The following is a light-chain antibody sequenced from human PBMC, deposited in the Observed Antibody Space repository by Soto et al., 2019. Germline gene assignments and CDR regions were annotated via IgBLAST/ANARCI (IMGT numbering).Light chain of an antibody. V-gene: IGKV3-20*01. CDR3: QQYGSSPWT. Sequence: ENVLTQSPGTLSLPPGERATLSCRASQSVSSSYLAWYQQKPGQAPRLLIYGASSRATGIPDRFSGSGSGTDFTLTISRLEPEDFAVYYCQQYGSSPWTFGQGTKVEIK. CDR2: GAS. CDR1: QSVSSSY. J-gene: IGKJ1*01.